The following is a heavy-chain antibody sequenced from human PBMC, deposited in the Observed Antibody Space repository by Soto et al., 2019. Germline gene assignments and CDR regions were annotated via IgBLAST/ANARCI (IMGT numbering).Heavy chain of an antibody. J-gene: IGHJ4*02. CDR1: GFTFSSYG. Sequence: QVQLVEYGGGVVQPGRSLRLSCAASGFTFSSYGMHWVRQAPGKGLEWVAVIWYDGSNKYYADSVKGRFTISRDNSKNTLYLQMNSLRAEDTAVYYCARDSSSSGVLGYWGQGTLVTVSS. CDR3: ARDSSSSGVLGY. V-gene: IGHV3-33*01. D-gene: IGHD6-6*01. CDR2: IWYDGSNK.